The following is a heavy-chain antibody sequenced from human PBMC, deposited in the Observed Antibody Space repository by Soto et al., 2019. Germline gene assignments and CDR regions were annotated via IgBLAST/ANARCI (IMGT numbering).Heavy chain of an antibody. J-gene: IGHJ4*02. CDR1: GYTFTSYA. D-gene: IGHD1-26*01. Sequence: ASVKVSCKASGYTFTSYAMHWVRQAPGQRLEWMGWINAGNGNTKYSQKFQGRVTITGDTSASTAYMEQSSLRSEATAVYYCARDSIVWVGTCDYWGQGPLVTVSS. CDR2: INAGNGNT. CDR3: ARDSIVWVGTCDY. V-gene: IGHV1-3*01.